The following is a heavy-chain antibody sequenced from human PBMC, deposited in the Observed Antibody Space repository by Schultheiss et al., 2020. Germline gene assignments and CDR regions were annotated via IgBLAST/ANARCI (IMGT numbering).Heavy chain of an antibody. J-gene: IGHJ6*02. V-gene: IGHV3-53*01. CDR1: GFRVSNTY. CDR3: ASDSGSYYYFYLDV. CDR2: LYNSGSP. Sequence: GGSLRLSCAVSGFRVSNTYLSWVRQAPGKGPEWVSLLYNSGSPHYADSVKGRFTISRDNSKNMVYLDMNSLRGEDTAVYYCASDSGSYYYFYLDVWGRGTTVTVSS. D-gene: IGHD5-12*01.